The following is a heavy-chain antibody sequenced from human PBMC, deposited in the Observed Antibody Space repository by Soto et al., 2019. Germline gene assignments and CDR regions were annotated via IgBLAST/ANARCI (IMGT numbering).Heavy chain of an antibody. CDR1: GFTFSNYW. Sequence: EVKLVESGGGLVPPGGSLRLSCAASGFTFSNYWMYWVRQAPGQGLVWVSRINSDGSVSRYADSVKGRLTISRDNVKNTLYLQMNSLRVEDTAVYYCARGDCVGGSCYSLAGSFYYYMDVWGKGTTVTVFS. CDR2: INSDGSVS. V-gene: IGHV3-74*01. J-gene: IGHJ6*03. CDR3: ARGDCVGGSCYSLAGSFYYYMDV. D-gene: IGHD2-15*01.